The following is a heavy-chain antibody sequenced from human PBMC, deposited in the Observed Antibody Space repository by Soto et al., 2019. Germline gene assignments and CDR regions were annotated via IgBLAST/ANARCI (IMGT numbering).Heavy chain of an antibody. D-gene: IGHD6-19*01. V-gene: IGHV1-3*01. CDR1: GYTFTSYA. J-gene: IGHJ4*02. CDR2: INAGNGNT. CDR3: ARDLGQWLAKYYFDH. Sequence: GASVKVSCKASGYTFTSYAMHWVRQAPGQRLEWMGWINAGNGNTKYSQKFQGRVTITRDTSASTAYMELSSLRSEDTAVYYCARDLGQWLAKYYFDHWGQGTLVTVSS.